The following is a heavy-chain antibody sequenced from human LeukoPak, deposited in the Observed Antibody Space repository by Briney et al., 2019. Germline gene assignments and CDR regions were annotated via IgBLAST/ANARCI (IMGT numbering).Heavy chain of an antibody. D-gene: IGHD1-26*01. V-gene: IGHV5-51*01. J-gene: IGHJ4*02. CDR3: ARRSGSYFDY. CDR1: GYSFTNFW. CDR2: IHPGDSDT. Sequence: GESLKISCKGSGYSFTNFWIGWVRQMPGKGLEWMGIIHPGDSDTGYSPSFQGQVTISADKSISTAYLQWNSLKASDTAMYYCARRSGSYFDYWGQGTLVTVSS.